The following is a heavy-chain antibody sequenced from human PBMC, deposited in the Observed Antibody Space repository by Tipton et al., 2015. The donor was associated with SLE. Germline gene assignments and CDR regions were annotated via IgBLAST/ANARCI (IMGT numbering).Heavy chain of an antibody. J-gene: IGHJ3*02. CDR3: ARVGFSIAAAGTYAFDI. D-gene: IGHD6-13*01. Sequence: TLSLTCTVSGGSISSSSYYWGWIRQPPGKGLEWIGSIDYSGSTYYNPILKSRVTISVDTSKNQFSLKLSSVTAADTAVYYCARVGFSIAAAGTYAFDIWGQGTMVTVPS. CDR1: GGSISSSSYY. CDR2: IDYSGST. V-gene: IGHV4-39*07.